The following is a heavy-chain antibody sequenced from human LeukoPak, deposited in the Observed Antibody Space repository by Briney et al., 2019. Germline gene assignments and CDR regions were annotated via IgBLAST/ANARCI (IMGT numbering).Heavy chain of an antibody. V-gene: IGHV4-39*01. CDR2: IYYSGST. CDR3: AGADY. Sequence: SDTLSLTCAVSGYSITSSSWWGWIRQPPGKGLEWIGSIYYSGSTYYSPSLKSRVTISVDTSKNQFSLKLSSVTAADTTVYYCAGADYWGQGTLVTVSS. J-gene: IGHJ4*02. CDR1: GYSITSSSW.